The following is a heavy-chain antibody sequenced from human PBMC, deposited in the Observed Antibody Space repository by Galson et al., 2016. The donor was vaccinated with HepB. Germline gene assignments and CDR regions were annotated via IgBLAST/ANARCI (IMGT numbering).Heavy chain of an antibody. Sequence: SLRLSCAASGFTFDDHGMHWVRQAPGKGLEWVALISGDGGNTYYADSVKGRFTISRVNRENSLYLQMNSLRTEDTALYYCAKEEVWSGYYFYYGIDVWGQGTLVTVSS. D-gene: IGHD3-3*01. CDR3: AKEEVWSGYYFYYGIDV. V-gene: IGHV3-43*02. CDR2: ISGDGGNT. CDR1: GFTFDDHG. J-gene: IGHJ6*02.